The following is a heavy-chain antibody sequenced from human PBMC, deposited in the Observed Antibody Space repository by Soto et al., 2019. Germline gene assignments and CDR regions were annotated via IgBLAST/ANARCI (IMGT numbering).Heavy chain of an antibody. V-gene: IGHV3-23*01. CDR2: VSGSGATT. CDR3: ARDRDFGILLAGRYYFDF. CDR1: GFTFSSHA. Sequence: EVQVSESGGGLVEPGGSLRLSCAASGFTFSSHAMTWVRQAPGKGLEWVSGVSGSGATTYYADSVKGRFTISRDNSKNLVYLHMNSLRAEDTALYYCARDRDFGILLAGRYYFDFWGQGTLVTVSS. D-gene: IGHD3-3*01. J-gene: IGHJ4*02.